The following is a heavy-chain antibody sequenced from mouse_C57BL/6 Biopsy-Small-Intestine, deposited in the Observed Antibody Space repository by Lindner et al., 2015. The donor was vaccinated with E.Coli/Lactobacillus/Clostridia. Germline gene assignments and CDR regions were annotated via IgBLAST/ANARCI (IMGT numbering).Heavy chain of an antibody. CDR1: GYAFSSSW. Sequence: VQLQESGPELVKPGASVKISCKASGYAFSSSWMNWVKQRPGKGLEWIGRIYPGDGDTNYNGKFKGKATLTADKSSSTAYMQLSSLTSEDSAVYFCARSMDSGYAMDYWGQGTSVTVSS. D-gene: IGHD1-1*02. CDR2: IYPGDGDT. V-gene: IGHV1-82*01. J-gene: IGHJ4*01. CDR3: ARSMDSGYAMDY.